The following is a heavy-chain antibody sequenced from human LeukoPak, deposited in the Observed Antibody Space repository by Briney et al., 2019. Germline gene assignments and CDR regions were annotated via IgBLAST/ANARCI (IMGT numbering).Heavy chain of an antibody. V-gene: IGHV4-34*12. CDR2: IIHSGSS. J-gene: IGHJ6*03. CDR1: AGSSSGYY. D-gene: IGHD6-13*01. CDR3: ASLGGAAAGTPARNYYYYYMDV. Sequence: SETLSLTSAADAGSSSGYYWSWIRQPPGTGLEWIGEIIHSGSSNYHPSLKSRVTISVDTSKNQFSLKLSSVTAADTAVYYCASLGGAAAGTPARNYYYYYMDVWGKETTVTVSS.